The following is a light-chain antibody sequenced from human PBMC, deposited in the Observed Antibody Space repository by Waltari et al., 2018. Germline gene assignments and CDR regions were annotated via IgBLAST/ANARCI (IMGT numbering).Light chain of an antibody. CDR2: KVS. J-gene: IGKJ1*01. CDR3: MQGTHWPRT. V-gene: IGKV2-30*02. CDR1: QSLVHSDGNTY. Sequence: DVGMTQSPLSLPVTLGQPASISCRSSQSLVHSDGNTYLNWFQQRPGQSPRRLIYKVSNRDSGVPDRFSGSVSGTDFTLKISRVEAEDVGVYYCMQGTHWPRTFGQGTKVQIK.